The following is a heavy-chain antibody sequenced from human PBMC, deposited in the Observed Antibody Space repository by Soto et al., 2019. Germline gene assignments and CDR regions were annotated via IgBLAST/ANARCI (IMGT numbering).Heavy chain of an antibody. Sequence: GGSLRLSCAASGFTFSSYSMNWVRQAPGKGLEWVSSTSSSSSYIYYADSVKGRFTISRDNAKNSLYLQMNSLRAEDTAVYYCATEVVVVAATRSYYWGQGTLVTVSS. CDR2: TSSSSSYI. J-gene: IGHJ4*02. V-gene: IGHV3-21*01. CDR1: GFTFSSYS. D-gene: IGHD2-15*01. CDR3: ATEVVVVAATRSYY.